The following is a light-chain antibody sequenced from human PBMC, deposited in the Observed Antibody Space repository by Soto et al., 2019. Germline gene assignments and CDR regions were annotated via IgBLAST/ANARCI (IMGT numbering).Light chain of an antibody. CDR2: EGS. CDR1: SSDVGSYNL. J-gene: IGLJ1*01. Sequence: QSVLTQPASVSGSPGQSITISCTGTSSDVGSYNLVSWYQQHPGKAPKLMIYEGSKRPSGVSNRFSGSKSGNTASLTISGLQAEDEADYYSCSYAGSNYVFGTRTKVTVL. CDR3: CSYAGSNYV. V-gene: IGLV2-23*01.